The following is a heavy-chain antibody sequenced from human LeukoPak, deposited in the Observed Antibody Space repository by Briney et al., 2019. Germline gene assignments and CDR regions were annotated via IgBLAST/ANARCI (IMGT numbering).Heavy chain of an antibody. J-gene: IGHJ4*02. V-gene: IGHV1-2*02. CDR3: AREIRGSGNYYSDF. CDR1: GYTFTGYY. Sequence: ASVKVSCKTSGYTFTGYYMHWVRQAPGQGLEWMGWINPNNGGTNYAQKFQGRVTMTRDTSISTAYMELSRLRSDDTAVYYCAREIRGSGNYYSDFWGQGTLVTVSS. D-gene: IGHD3-10*01. CDR2: INPNNGGT.